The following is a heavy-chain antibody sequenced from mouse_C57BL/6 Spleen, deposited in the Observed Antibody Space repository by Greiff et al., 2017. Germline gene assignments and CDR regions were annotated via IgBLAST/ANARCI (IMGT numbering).Heavy chain of an antibody. V-gene: IGHV1-53*01. CDR1: GYTFTSYW. D-gene: IGHD1-1*01. J-gene: IGHJ2*01. CDR2: INPSNGGT. CDR3: ARGPFITTVVHFDY. Sequence: QVQLQQPGTELVKPGASVKLSCKASGYTFTSYWMHWVKQRPGQGLEWIGNINPSNGGTNYNEKVKSKATLTVDKSSSTAYMQLSSLTSEDSAVYYCARGPFITTVVHFDYWGQGTTLTVSS.